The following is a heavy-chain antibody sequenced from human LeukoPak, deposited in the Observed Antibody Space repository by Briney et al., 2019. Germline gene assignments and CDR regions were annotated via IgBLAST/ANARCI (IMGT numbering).Heavy chain of an antibody. CDR3: ARTPLAGGTGWFDP. V-gene: IGHV1-46*01. Sequence: ASVKVSCKASGYTFTSHYMHWVRQAPGQGLEWMAMINPGSGITTYAQKFQGRVTMTRDTSTSTVYMELSSLRSEDTAVYYCARTPLAGGTGWFDPWGQGTPVTVSS. CDR2: INPGSGIT. D-gene: IGHD1-26*01. CDR1: GYTFTSHY. J-gene: IGHJ5*02.